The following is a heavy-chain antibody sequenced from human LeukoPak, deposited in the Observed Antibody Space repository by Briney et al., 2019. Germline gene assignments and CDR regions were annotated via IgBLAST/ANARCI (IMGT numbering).Heavy chain of an antibody. CDR3: ARRIAAADYYYGMDA. V-gene: IGHV5-51*01. J-gene: IGHJ6*02. D-gene: IGHD6-13*01. CDR2: IYPGDSDT. CDR1: GYSFTSYW. Sequence: GESLKISCKGSGYSFTSYWIGWVRQMPGKGLEWMGIIYPGDSDTRYSPSFQGQVTISADKSISTAYLQWSSLKASDTAMYYCARRIAAADYYYGMDAWGQGTTVTVSS.